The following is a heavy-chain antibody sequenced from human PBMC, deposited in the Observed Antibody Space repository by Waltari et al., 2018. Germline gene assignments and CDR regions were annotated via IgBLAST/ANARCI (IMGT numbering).Heavy chain of an antibody. Sequence: QLQLQESGPGLVNPSETLSLTRTVSGVSISTRRYYWGWIRQPPGKWLDWIGSLHYGGSSYFNPSLKSRVTISVDTSKNQFSLKLTSVTAADTAVYYCATLPIPLELWYFDLWGRGTLVTVSS. J-gene: IGHJ2*01. D-gene: IGHD1-7*01. CDR2: LHYGGSS. CDR1: GVSISTRRYY. CDR3: ATLPIPLELWYFDL. V-gene: IGHV4-39*01.